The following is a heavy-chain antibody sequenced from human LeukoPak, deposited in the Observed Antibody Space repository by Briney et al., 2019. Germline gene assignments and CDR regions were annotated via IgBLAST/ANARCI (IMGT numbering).Heavy chain of an antibody. CDR1: GFTFSSYG. J-gene: IGHJ6*02. CDR3: AREGVAVAGGFYYYYGMDV. V-gene: IGHV3-33*01. CDR2: IWYDGGNK. D-gene: IGHD6-19*01. Sequence: GGSLRLSCAASGFTFSSYGMHWVRQAPGKGLEWVAVIWYDGGNKYYADSVKGRFTISRDNSKNTLYLQMNSLRAEDTAVYYCAREGVAVAGGFYYYYGMDVWGQGTTVTVSS.